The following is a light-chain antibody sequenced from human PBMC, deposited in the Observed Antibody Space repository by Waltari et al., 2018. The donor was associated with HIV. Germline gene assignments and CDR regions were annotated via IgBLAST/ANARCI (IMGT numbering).Light chain of an antibody. CDR1: EIISGN. CDR3: QHYDSWPLT. Sequence: NVMPQSPATLSAVPGDDITVFCRAAEIISGNLAWYNLKAGQTPRLLIFGASTRATGVPARFSGSGSGKEFTLTISGLQSDDSGVYCCQHYDSWPLTFGPGTKVDIK. V-gene: IGKV3D-15*01. J-gene: IGKJ3*01. CDR2: GAS.